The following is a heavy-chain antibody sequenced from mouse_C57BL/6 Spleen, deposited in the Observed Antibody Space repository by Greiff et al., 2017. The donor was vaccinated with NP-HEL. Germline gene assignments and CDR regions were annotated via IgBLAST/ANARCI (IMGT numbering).Heavy chain of an antibody. CDR1: GYAFSSSW. Sequence: QVTLKESGPELVKPGASVKISCKASGYAFSSSWMNWVKQRPGKGLEWIGRIYPGDGDTNYNGKFKGKATLTADKSSSTAYMQLSSLTSEDSAVYFCARGGYDEGGYAMDYWGQGTSVTVSS. CDR2: IYPGDGDT. V-gene: IGHV1-82*01. CDR3: ARGGYDEGGYAMDY. J-gene: IGHJ4*01. D-gene: IGHD2-2*01.